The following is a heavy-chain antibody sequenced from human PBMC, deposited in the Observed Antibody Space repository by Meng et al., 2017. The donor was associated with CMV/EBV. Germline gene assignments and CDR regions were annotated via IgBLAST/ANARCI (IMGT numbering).Heavy chain of an antibody. Sequence: SGYYWGWIRQPPGKGREWIGSIYYSGSTYYNPSLKSRVTISVDTSKNQFSLKLSSVTAADTAVYYCARGRPIVVVPAARTYNWFDPWGQGTLVTVSS. CDR2: IYYSGST. V-gene: IGHV4-39*07. D-gene: IGHD2-2*01. J-gene: IGHJ5*02. CDR1: SGYY. CDR3: ARGRPIVVVPAARTYNWFDP.